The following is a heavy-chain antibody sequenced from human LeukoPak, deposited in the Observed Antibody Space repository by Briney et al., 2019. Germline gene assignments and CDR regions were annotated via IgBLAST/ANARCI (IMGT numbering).Heavy chain of an antibody. Sequence: SETLSLTCTVFGGSFGNYYWSWIRQSPGKGLEWIGYIYDSGTTNYNPSLKSRVTISVDTSKNQFSLRLSSVTAADTAVYYCARAGFGNYYYYGLDVWGQGTTVTVSS. CDR3: ARAGFGNYYYYGLDV. D-gene: IGHD3-10*01. CDR2: IYDSGTT. J-gene: IGHJ6*02. CDR1: GGSFGNYY. V-gene: IGHV4-59*01.